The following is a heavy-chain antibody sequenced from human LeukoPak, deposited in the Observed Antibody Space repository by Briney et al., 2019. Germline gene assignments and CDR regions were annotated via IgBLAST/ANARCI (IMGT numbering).Heavy chain of an antibody. CDR3: ASVLYYYYGMDV. Sequence: SETLSLTCAVSGGSISSSNWWSWVRQPPGKGLEWIGEIYHSGSTNYNPSLKSRVTISVNKSKNQFSLKLSSVTAADTAVYYCASVLYYYYGMDVWGQGTTVTVSS. CDR1: GGSISSSNW. J-gene: IGHJ6*02. CDR2: IYHSGST. V-gene: IGHV4-4*02. D-gene: IGHD2-8*01.